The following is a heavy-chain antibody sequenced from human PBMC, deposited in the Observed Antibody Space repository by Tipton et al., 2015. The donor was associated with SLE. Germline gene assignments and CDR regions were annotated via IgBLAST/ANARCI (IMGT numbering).Heavy chain of an antibody. CDR2: INSDASII. CDR1: GITFSSYW. J-gene: IGHJ4*02. D-gene: IGHD3-9*01. CDR3: AGDRLGLRFVDR. Sequence: SLRLSCAASGITFSSYWMHWVRQPPGKGLVWVSRINSDASIISYADSVKGRFIISRDNAKNTLYLQMNSLRAEDTAVYYCAGDRLGLRFVDRWGQGTLVTVSS. V-gene: IGHV3-74*01.